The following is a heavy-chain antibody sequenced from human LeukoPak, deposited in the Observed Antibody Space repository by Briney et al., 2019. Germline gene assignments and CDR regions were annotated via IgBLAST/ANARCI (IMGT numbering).Heavy chain of an antibody. CDR2: ISGSGGST. D-gene: IGHD6-19*01. CDR1: GFTFSSYS. J-gene: IGHJ4*02. Sequence: GGSLRLSCAASGFTFSSYSMNWVRQAPGKGLEWVSAISGSGGSTYYADSVKGRFTISRDNSKNTLYLQTNSLRAEDTAVYYCAKLGSSGWGDPEYYFDYWGQGTLVTVSS. V-gene: IGHV3-23*01. CDR3: AKLGSSGWGDPEYYFDY.